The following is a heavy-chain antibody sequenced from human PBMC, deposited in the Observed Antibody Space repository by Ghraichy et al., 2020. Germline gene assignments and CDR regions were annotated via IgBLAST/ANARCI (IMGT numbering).Heavy chain of an antibody. V-gene: IGHV3-13*01. CDR2: IGTAGDA. Sequence: GSLNISCAASGFTFSSYDMHWVRQGAGKGLEWVSGIGTAGDANYPGSVKGRFTISRENAKNSFYLQMNSLRAGDTAVYFCARAVYYYDGSFYQRYFDLWGRGTLVTVSS. CDR3: ARAVYYYDGSFYQRYFDL. D-gene: IGHD3-22*01. J-gene: IGHJ2*01. CDR1: GFTFSSYD.